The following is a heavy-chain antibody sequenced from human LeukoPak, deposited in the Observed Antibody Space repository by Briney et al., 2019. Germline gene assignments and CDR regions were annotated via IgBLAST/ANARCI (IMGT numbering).Heavy chain of an antibody. V-gene: IGHV3-74*01. CDR3: HPLGYTSN. CDR2: VKTDGTT. Sequence: GGSLRLSCAASGFTVSANDMSWVRQAPGKGLVWVSLVKTDGTTNYADSVKGRFTVSRDNVKNTLYLQMNSLRVEDTALYYCHPLGYTSNWGQGTPVTVSS. D-gene: IGHD6-19*01. CDR1: GFTVSAND. J-gene: IGHJ4*02.